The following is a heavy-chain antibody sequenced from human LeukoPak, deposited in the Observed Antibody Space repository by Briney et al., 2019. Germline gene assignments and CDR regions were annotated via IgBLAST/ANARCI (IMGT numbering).Heavy chain of an antibody. Sequence: PGGSLRLSCAASGFTFSSYAMSWVRQAPGKGLEWVSAISGSGGSTNYADSVKGRFTISRDNSKNTLYLQMNSLRAEDTAVYYCAKDHRRQQLAIDYWGQGTLVTVSS. V-gene: IGHV3-23*01. CDR1: GFTFSSYA. J-gene: IGHJ4*02. CDR2: ISGSGGST. CDR3: AKDHRRQQLAIDY. D-gene: IGHD6-13*01.